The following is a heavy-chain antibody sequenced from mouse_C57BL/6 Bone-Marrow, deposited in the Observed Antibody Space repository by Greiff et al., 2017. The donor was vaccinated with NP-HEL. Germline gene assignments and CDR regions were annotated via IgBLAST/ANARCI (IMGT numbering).Heavy chain of an antibody. V-gene: IGHV1-59*01. Sequence: QVQLQQPGAELVRPGTSVKLSCKASGYTFTSYWMHWVKQRPGQGLEWIGVIDPSDSYTNYNQKFKGKATLTVDTSSSTAYMQLSSLTSEDSAVCYCATPADWGQGTTLTVSS. J-gene: IGHJ2*01. CDR2: IDPSDSYT. CDR1: GYTFTSYW. CDR3: ATPAD.